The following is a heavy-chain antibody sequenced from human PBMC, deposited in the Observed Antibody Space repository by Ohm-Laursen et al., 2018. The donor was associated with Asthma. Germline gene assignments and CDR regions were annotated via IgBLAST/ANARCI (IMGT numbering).Heavy chain of an antibody. CDR1: GFTFRSYA. D-gene: IGHD4-23*01. J-gene: IGHJ4*02. V-gene: IGHV3-30-3*01. Sequence: SLRLSCSASGFTFRSYAMHWVRQAPGKGLEWVAVGGSYYDGGLKYYADSVNGRFTVSRDDSKNTLYLQMNSLRPDDTAVYYCARDLADYGSNTAPFDYWGLGTHVTVSS. CDR3: ARDLADYGSNTAPFDY. CDR2: GGSYYDGGLK.